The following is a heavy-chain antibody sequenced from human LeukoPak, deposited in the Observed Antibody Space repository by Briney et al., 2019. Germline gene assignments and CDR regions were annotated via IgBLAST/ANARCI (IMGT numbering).Heavy chain of an antibody. D-gene: IGHD2-2*01. Sequence: SQTLSLTCTVSGGSISSGSYYWSWIRQPAGKGLEWIGRIYTSGSTNYNPSLKSRVTISVDTSKNQFSLKLSSVTAADTAVYYCARGGYCSSTSCSSSLYWFDPWGQGTLVTVSS. V-gene: IGHV4-61*02. CDR2: IYTSGST. CDR1: GGSISSGSYY. CDR3: ARGGYCSSTSCSSSLYWFDP. J-gene: IGHJ5*02.